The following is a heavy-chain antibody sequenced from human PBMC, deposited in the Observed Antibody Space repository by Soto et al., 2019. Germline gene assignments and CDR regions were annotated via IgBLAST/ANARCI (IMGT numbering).Heavy chain of an antibody. CDR1: GFTFDDYT. Sequence: SLRLSCAASGFTFDDYTMHWVRQAPGKGLEWVSLISWDGGSTYYADSVKGRFTISRDNSKNSLYLQMNSLRTEDTALYYCAKPELRFLEWLPLGYWGQGTLVTSPQ. V-gene: IGHV3-43*01. J-gene: IGHJ4*02. CDR2: ISWDGGST. CDR3: AKPELRFLEWLPLGY. D-gene: IGHD3-3*01.